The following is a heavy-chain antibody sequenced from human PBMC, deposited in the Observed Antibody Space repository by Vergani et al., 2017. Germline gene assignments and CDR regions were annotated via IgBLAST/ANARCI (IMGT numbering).Heavy chain of an antibody. D-gene: IGHD6-19*01. CDR3: ARQVAVAGKWWGPYYYYGMDV. CDR1: GYSFTSYW. Sequence: EVQLVQSGAEVKKPGESLRISCKGSGYSFTSYWISWVRQMPGKGLEWMGRIDPSDSYTNYSPSFQGHVTSSADKSISTAYLQWSSLKASDTAMYYCARQVAVAGKWWGPYYYYGMDVWVQGTTVTVSS. V-gene: IGHV5-10-1*01. CDR2: IDPSDSYT. J-gene: IGHJ6*02.